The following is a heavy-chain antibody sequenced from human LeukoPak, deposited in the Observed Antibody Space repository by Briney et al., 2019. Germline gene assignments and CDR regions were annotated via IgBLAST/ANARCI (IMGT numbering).Heavy chain of an antibody. J-gene: IGHJ4*02. Sequence: QPGRSLRLSCAASGFTFSNYGMHWVRQAPGKGLEWVAIISSDGSNAYYADSVKGRLTISRDNSKNTLYLQMNSLRAEDTAVYYCAKVGDTSSWYWYFDYWGQGTLVTVSS. CDR2: ISSDGSNA. CDR1: GFTFSNYG. V-gene: IGHV3-30*18. D-gene: IGHD6-13*01. CDR3: AKVGDTSSWYWYFDY.